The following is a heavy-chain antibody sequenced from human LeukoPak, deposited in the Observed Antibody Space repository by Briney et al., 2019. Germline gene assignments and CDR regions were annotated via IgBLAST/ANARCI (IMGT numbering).Heavy chain of an antibody. J-gene: IGHJ4*02. CDR2: ISWNSGSI. Sequence: GGSLRLSCAASGFTFDDYAMHWVRQAPGKGLEWVSGISWNSGSIGYADSVKGRFTISRDNAKNSLYLQMNSLRAEDTAVYYCAKDQGIAAAGPFDYWGQGTLVTVSS. CDR1: GFTFDDYA. D-gene: IGHD6-13*01. V-gene: IGHV3-9*01. CDR3: AKDQGIAAAGPFDY.